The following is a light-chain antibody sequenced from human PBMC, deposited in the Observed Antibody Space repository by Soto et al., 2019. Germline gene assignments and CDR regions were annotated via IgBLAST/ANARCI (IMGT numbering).Light chain of an antibody. CDR2: GAS. Sequence: EIQMTQSPSFLSASVGDRVTITCRASQRMDNFLNWYQQKPGKATKLLIYGASSLQSGVPSRFSGSGSGTDFTHTITSLQPEDSATYHCQQRYKTSLSSFGQGTKVDIK. J-gene: IGKJ2*01. V-gene: IGKV1-39*01. CDR1: QRMDNF. CDR3: QQRYKTSLSS.